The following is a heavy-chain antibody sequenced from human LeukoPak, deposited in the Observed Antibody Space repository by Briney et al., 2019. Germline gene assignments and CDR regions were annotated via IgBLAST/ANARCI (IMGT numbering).Heavy chain of an antibody. D-gene: IGHD3-22*01. V-gene: IGHV1-18*01. CDR2: ISAYNGNT. Sequence: GESLKISCKASGYTFTSYGISWVRQAPGQGLEWMGWISAYNGNTNYAQKLQGRVTMTTDTPTSTAYMELRSLRSDDTAVYYCARDSGYDSSGYRLYYYYGMDVWGQGTTVTVSS. CDR1: GYTFTSYG. J-gene: IGHJ6*02. CDR3: ARDSGYDSSGYRLYYYYGMDV.